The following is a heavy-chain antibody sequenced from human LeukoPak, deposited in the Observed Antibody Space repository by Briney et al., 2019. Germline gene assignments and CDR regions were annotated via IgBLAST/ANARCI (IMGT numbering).Heavy chain of an antibody. Sequence: GGSLRLSCAASGFTFSSYSMNWVRQAPGKGLEWVSSISSSSSYIYYADSVKGRFTISRDNAKNSLYLQMNSLRAEDTAVYYCARGIAAAGTWFDPWGQGTLVTGSS. J-gene: IGHJ5*02. V-gene: IGHV3-21*01. CDR2: ISSSSSYI. CDR1: GFTFSSYS. CDR3: ARGIAAAGTWFDP. D-gene: IGHD6-13*01.